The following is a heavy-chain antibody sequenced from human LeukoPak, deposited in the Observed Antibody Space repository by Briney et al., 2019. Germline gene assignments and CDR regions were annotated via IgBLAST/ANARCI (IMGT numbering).Heavy chain of an antibody. V-gene: IGHV4-34*01. J-gene: IGHJ5*02. CDR1: GGSFSGYY. Sequence: PSETLSLTCAVYGGSFSGYYWSWSRQPPGKGLEWIGEINHSGSTNYNPSLKSRVTISVDTSKNQFSLKLSSVTAADTAVYYCARGRKYQLLSWFDPWGQGTLVTVSS. CDR3: ARGRKYQLLSWFDP. CDR2: INHSGST. D-gene: IGHD2-2*01.